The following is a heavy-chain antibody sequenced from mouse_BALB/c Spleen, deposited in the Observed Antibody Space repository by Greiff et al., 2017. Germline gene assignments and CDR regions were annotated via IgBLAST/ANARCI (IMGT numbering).Heavy chain of an antibody. CDR1: GYTFTSYW. CDR2: INPSTGYT. Sequence: QVQLQQSGAELAKPGASVKMSCKASGYTFTSYWMHWVKQRPGQGLEWIGYINPSTGYTEYNQKFKDKATLTADKSSSTAYMQLSSLTSEDSAVYYCARLGITNFAYWGQGTLVTVSA. V-gene: IGHV1-7*01. J-gene: IGHJ3*01. CDR3: ARLGITNFAY. D-gene: IGHD2-4*01.